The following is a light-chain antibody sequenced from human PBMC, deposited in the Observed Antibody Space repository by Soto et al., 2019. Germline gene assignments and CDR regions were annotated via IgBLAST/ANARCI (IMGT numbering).Light chain of an antibody. J-gene: IGKJ3*01. CDR2: DAS. Sequence: DIQMTQSPSTLSASVGDRVTITCQASQDISNYLNWYQQKPGKAPKLLIYDASNLETGVPSRFSRSGSGTDFTFTISSLQPEDIATYYCQQYDNLLSFTFGPGTKVDIK. CDR1: QDISNY. V-gene: IGKV1-33*01. CDR3: QQYDNLLSFT.